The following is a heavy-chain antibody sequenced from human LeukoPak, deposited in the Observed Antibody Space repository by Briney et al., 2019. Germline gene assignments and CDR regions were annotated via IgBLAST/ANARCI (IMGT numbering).Heavy chain of an antibody. J-gene: IGHJ4*02. CDR3: ARGPNYVWGSYRYKYFDY. Sequence: PSETLSLTCAVYGGSFSGYYWSWIRQPPGKGLEWIGGINHSGSTNYNPSLKSRVTISVDTSKNQFSLKLSSVTAADTAVYYCARGPNYVWGSYRYKYFDYWGQGTLVTVSS. CDR1: GGSFSGYY. V-gene: IGHV4-34*01. CDR2: INHSGST. D-gene: IGHD3-16*02.